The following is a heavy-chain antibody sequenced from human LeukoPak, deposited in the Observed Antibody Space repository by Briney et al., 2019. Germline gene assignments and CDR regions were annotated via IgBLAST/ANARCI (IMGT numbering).Heavy chain of an antibody. CDR2: IRSKTNSYAT. CDR3: TRHSEGGSYQPERYYYYGMDV. V-gene: IGHV3-73*01. J-gene: IGHJ6*02. Sequence: GGSLKLSCAASGFTFSGSAMHWVRQASGKGLEWVGRIRSKTNSYATAYAASVKGRFTISRDDSKNTAYLQMNSLKTEDTAVYYCTRHSEGGSYQPERYYYYGMDVWGQGTTVTVSS. CDR1: GFTFSGSA. D-gene: IGHD1-26*01.